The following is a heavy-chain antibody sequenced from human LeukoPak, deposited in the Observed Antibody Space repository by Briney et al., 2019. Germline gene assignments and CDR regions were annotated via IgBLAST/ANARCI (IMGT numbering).Heavy chain of an antibody. CDR3: ARVVGGSYYSANCFDY. CDR1: GYTFTSYG. Sequence: ASVKVSCKPSGYTFTSYGISWVRQAPGQGLEWMGWISAYNGNTNYAQKLQGRVTMTTDTSTSTAYMELGGLRSDDTAVYYCARVVGGSYYSANCFDYWGQGTLVTVSS. V-gene: IGHV1-18*01. J-gene: IGHJ4*02. CDR2: ISAYNGNT. D-gene: IGHD1-26*01.